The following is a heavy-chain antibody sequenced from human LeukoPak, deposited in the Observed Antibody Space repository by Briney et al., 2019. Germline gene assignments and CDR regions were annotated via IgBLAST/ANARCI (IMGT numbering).Heavy chain of an antibody. V-gene: IGHV3-74*01. J-gene: IGHJ6*02. CDR2: INSDGSGT. Sequence: GGSLRLSCAASGFTFSSYWMHWVRQAPGKGLVWVSVINSDGSGTSYADSVKGRFTISRDNAKNTLYLQMNSLRAEDTALYYCAKEDYGMDVWGQGTTVTVSS. CDR3: AKEDYGMDV. CDR1: GFTFSSYW.